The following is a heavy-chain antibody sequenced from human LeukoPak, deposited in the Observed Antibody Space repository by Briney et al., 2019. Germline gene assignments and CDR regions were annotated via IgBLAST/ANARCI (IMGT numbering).Heavy chain of an antibody. CDR2: INPNSGGT. J-gene: IGHJ4*02. CDR1: GYTFTGYY. Sequence: ASVKVSCKASGYTFTGYYMHWVRQAPGQGLEWMGWINPNSGGTNYAQKFQGRVTMTRDTSISTAYMELSRLRSDDTAVYYCARGRFLEWLLDPPLDYWGQGTLVTVSS. D-gene: IGHD3-3*01. V-gene: IGHV1-2*02. CDR3: ARGRFLEWLLDPPLDY.